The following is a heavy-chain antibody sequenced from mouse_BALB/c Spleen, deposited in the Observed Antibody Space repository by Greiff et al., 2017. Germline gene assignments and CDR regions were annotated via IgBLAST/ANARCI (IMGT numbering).Heavy chain of an antibody. D-gene: IGHD2-4*01. CDR3: ARSMITTDYYAMDY. Sequence: EVKLMESGGGLVQPGGSRKLSCAASGFTFSSFGMHWVRQAPEKGLEWVAYISSGSSTIYYADTVKGRFTISRDNPKNTLFLQMTSLRSEDTAMYYCARSMITTDYYAMDYWGQGTSVTVSS. CDR2: ISSGSSTI. J-gene: IGHJ4*01. V-gene: IGHV5-17*02. CDR1: GFTFSSFG.